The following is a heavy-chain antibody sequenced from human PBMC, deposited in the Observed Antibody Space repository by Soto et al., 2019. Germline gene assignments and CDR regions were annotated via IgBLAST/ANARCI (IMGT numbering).Heavy chain of an antibody. V-gene: IGHV3-21*02. CDR1: GFIFNTHS. J-gene: IGHJ5*02. CDR3: ARNSGGYSSS. Sequence: EVQLVESGGGLVKPGGSLRLSCAASGFIFNTHSMDWVRQAPGGGLEWVASISSTSGYIYYAESLKGRFTISRDNSKNSLDLQMNSLRAEDTAVYYCARNSGGYSSSWGQGTLVTVSS. D-gene: IGHD2-15*01. CDR2: ISSTSGYI.